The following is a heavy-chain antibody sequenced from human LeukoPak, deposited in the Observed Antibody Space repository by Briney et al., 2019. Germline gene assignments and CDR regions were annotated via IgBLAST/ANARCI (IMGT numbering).Heavy chain of an antibody. CDR3: ARGHYDFPYYYYGMDV. J-gene: IGHJ6*02. CDR2: INHSGST. V-gene: IGHV4-34*01. D-gene: IGHD3-3*01. Sequence: PSETLSLTCAVYGGSFSGYYWSWIRQPPGKGLEWIGEINHSGSTNYNPSLKSRVTISVDTSKNQFSLKLSSVTAADTAVYYCARGHYDFPYYYYGMDVWGQGTTVTVSS. CDR1: GGSFSGYY.